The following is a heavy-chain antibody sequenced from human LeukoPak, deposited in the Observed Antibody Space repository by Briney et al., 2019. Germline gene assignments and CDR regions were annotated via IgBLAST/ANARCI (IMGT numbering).Heavy chain of an antibody. J-gene: IGHJ6*03. CDR2: ISAYNGNT. V-gene: IGHV1-18*01. D-gene: IGHD2-2*01. CDR1: GYTFTIYG. CDR3: ARQYCSSTSCRKNYYYYYMDV. Sequence: ASVNVSYKASGYTFTIYGISWVRQAPGQGREWMGWISAYNGNTNYAQKLQGRVTMTTDTSTSTAYMELRSLRSDDTAVYYCARQYCSSTSCRKNYYYYYMDVWGKGTTVTVSS.